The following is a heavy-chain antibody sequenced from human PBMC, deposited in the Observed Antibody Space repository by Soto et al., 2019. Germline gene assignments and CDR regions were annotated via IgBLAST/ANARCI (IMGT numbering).Heavy chain of an antibody. CDR3: ARLVVVPPVANA. V-gene: IGHV4-39*01. CDR2: VFYNGTT. Sequence: SETLSLTCTVSGGSINTNNYYWGWVRQPPGKGLEWIGSVFYNGTTYYSPSLKSRVTISLATSRTQFSLILKSVTAADTAVYYCARLVVVPPVANAWGQGTLGTVAS. CDR1: GGSINTNNYY. D-gene: IGHD6-6*01. J-gene: IGHJ5*02.